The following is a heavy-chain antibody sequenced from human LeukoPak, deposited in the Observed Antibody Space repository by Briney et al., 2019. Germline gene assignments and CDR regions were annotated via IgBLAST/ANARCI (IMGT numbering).Heavy chain of an antibody. CDR3: ARGSGTAEYFQH. J-gene: IGHJ1*01. CDR1: GYPFTAGA. Sequence: SVKVSCKVSGYPFTAGAISWVRQAPGQGLEWMGRIIPILGIANYAQKFQGRVTITADKSTSTAYMELSSLRSEDTAVYYCARGSGTAEYFQHWGQGTLVTVSS. V-gene: IGHV1-69*04. CDR2: IIPILGIA.